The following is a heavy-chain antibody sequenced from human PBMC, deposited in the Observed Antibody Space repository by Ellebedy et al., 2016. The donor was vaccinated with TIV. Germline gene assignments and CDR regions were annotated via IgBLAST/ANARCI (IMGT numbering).Heavy chain of an antibody. J-gene: IGHJ5*02. CDR3: ARDKPGGDNWFDP. CDR2: IIPIFGTA. Sequence: AASVKVSCKASRGTFSSYAMSWVRQAPGQGLEWMGGIIPIFGTANYAQKFQGRVTFTSDTSASTAYMELSSLRSEDTAVYYCARDKPGGDNWFDPWGQGTLVTVSS. CDR1: RGTFSSYA. D-gene: IGHD3-16*01. V-gene: IGHV1-69*05.